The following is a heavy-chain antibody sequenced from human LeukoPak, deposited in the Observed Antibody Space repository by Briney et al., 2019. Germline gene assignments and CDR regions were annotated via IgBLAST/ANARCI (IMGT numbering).Heavy chain of an antibody. CDR3: ARHSSGSASLDY. D-gene: IGHD6-19*01. V-gene: IGHV3-23*01. Sequence: GGSLRLSCAASGFTFSSFDMSWVRRAPGKGLEWVSAIRASGSTYYADSVKGRFTISRDNSKNTLYLQMNSLRAEDTAVYYCARHSSGSASLDYWGQGTLVTVSS. J-gene: IGHJ4*02. CDR2: IRASGST. CDR1: GFTFSSFD.